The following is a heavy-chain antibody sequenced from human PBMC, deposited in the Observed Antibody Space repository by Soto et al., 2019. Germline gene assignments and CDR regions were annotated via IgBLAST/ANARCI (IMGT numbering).Heavy chain of an antibody. CDR2: IYYSGST. J-gene: IGHJ4*02. V-gene: IGHV4-30-4*01. CDR1: GGSISSGDYY. CDR3: AKVGYDSSGYYRNIDY. D-gene: IGHD3-22*01. Sequence: PSETLSLTCTFSGGSISSGDYYWSWIRQPPGKGLEWIGYIYYSGSTYYNPSLKSRVTISVDTSKNTLYLQMNSLRAEDTAVYYCAKVGYDSSGYYRNIDYWGQGTLVTVSS.